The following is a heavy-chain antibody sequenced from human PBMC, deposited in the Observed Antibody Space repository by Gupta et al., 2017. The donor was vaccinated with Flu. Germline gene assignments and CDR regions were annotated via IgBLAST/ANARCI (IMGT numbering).Heavy chain of an antibody. D-gene: IGHD2-2*01. CDR1: GYSFTSYG. CDR2: ISAYNGNT. Sequence: QVQLVQSGAEVKKPGASVKVSCKASGYSFTSYGISWVRQAPGQGLEWMGWISAYNGNTNYAQKLQGRVTMTTDTSTSTAYMELRSLRSDDTAVYYCARVLVVPSPNVHYGMDVWGQGTTVTVSS. CDR3: ARVLVVPSPNVHYGMDV. J-gene: IGHJ6*02. V-gene: IGHV1-18*01.